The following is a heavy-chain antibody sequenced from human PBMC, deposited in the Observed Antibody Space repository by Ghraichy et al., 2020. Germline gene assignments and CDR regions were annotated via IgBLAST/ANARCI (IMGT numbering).Heavy chain of an antibody. CDR2: IYYSGST. CDR3: ARARITMVRGVDY. V-gene: IGHV4-31*03. CDR1: GGSISSGGYY. D-gene: IGHD3-10*01. J-gene: IGHJ4*02. Sequence: SQTLSLTCTVSGGSISSGGYYWSWIRQHPGKGLEWIGYIYYSGSTYYNPSLKSRVTISVDTSKNQFSLKLSSVTAADTAMYYCARARITMVRGVDYWGQGTLVTVSS.